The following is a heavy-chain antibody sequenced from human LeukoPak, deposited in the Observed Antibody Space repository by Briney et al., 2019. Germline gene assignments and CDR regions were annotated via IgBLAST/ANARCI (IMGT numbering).Heavy chain of an antibody. J-gene: IGHJ5*02. D-gene: IGHD6-13*01. CDR3: ARDGGIAAAGIWFDP. CDR2: INPNSGGT. V-gene: IGHV1-2*02. Sequence: ASVKVSCKASGYTFTMYYIHWVRQAPGQGLEWMGWINPNSGGTNHAQKFQGRVTMTRDTSISTAYMELSRLRSDDTAVYYCARDGGIAAAGIWFDPWGQGTLVTVSS. CDR1: GYTFTMYY.